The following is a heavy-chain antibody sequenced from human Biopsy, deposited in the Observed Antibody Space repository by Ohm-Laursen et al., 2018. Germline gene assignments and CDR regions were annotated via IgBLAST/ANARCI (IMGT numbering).Heavy chain of an antibody. J-gene: IGHJ4*02. V-gene: IGHV4-39*01. CDR1: GGSISSRNHY. CDR3: ARHSLDDFWSGAHYYFDY. CDR2: VYYSGST. Sequence: PPGTLSLTCRVSGGSISSRNHYWGWLRQPPGKGLEWIGHVYYSGSTFYNSSLESRVTVSVDTSKNQFHLRLTSMSASDTAVYYCARHSLDDFWSGAHYYFDYWGLGTLVTVSS. D-gene: IGHD3-3*01.